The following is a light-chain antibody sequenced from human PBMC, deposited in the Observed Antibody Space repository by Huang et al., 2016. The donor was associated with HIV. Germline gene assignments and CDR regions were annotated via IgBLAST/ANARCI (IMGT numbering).Light chain of an antibody. CDR2: AAS. CDR1: QDISTY. V-gene: IGKV1-33*01. Sequence: DIQMTQSPSSLSASVGDRVTITCQASQDISTYLNWYQQKPGNAPKVRIYAASNLETGVPSRFSGSGSGTDFTFTISSLQPGDIATYYCQQYDNLPWTFGQGTKVEIK. J-gene: IGKJ1*01. CDR3: QQYDNLPWT.